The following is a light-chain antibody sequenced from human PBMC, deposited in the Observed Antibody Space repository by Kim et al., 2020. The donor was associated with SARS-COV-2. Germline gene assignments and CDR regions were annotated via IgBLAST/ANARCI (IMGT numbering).Light chain of an antibody. V-gene: IGKV1-12*01. Sequence: DVQMTQSPSSVSASIGDRFTITCRASQGISTWLAWYQQKPGEAPKLLIYSASTLQSGVPSRCSGSGSGTDFTLTISSLQPEDFATSHCQQTTNIPRTFGQGPKVDTK. CDR3: QQTTNIPRT. CDR2: SAS. J-gene: IGKJ1*01. CDR1: QGISTW.